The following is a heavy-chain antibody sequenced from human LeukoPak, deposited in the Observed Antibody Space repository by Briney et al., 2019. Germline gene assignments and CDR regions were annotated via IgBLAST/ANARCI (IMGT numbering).Heavy chain of an antibody. Sequence: GGSLRLSCAASGFTFSSYSMNRVRQAPGKGLEWVSYISSSSSTIYYADSVKGRFTISRDNAKNSLYLQMNSLRAEDTAVYYCARDGGSGSSSWYSVGTPDYYYYMDVWGKGTTVTVSS. CDR1: GFTFSSYS. J-gene: IGHJ6*03. D-gene: IGHD6-13*01. CDR2: ISSSSSTI. CDR3: ARDGGSGSSSWYSVGTPDYYYYMDV. V-gene: IGHV3-48*04.